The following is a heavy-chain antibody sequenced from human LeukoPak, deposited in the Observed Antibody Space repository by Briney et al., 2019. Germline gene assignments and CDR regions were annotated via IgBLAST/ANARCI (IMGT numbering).Heavy chain of an antibody. CDR1: GGSISSYY. Sequence: SETLSLTCTVSGGSISSYYWSWIRQPAGKGLEWIGRIYTSGSTNYNPSLKSRVTMSVDTSKNQFSLKLSSVTAADTAVYYCVRDTGTAAAAGTGNWFDPWGQGTLVTVSS. CDR3: VRDTGTAAAAGTGNWFDP. J-gene: IGHJ5*02. V-gene: IGHV4-4*07. D-gene: IGHD6-13*01. CDR2: IYTSGST.